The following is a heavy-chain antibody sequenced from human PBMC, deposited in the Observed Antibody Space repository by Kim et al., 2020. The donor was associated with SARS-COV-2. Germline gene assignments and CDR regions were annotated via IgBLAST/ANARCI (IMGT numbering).Heavy chain of an antibody. J-gene: IGHJ4*02. V-gene: IGHV1-3*01. CDR1: GYTFTTYA. CDR3: ARGGFDY. CDR2: INAANNNT. Sequence: ASVKVSCKASGYTFTTYAMHWVRQAPGQRLEWMGWINAANNNTKYSQKFQGRVTITRDTSASTAYMELSSLRSEDTAVYFCARGGFDYWGQGYLVTVSP.